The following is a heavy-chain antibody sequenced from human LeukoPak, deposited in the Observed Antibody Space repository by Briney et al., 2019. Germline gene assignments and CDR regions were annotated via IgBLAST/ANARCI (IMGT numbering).Heavy chain of an antibody. CDR3: ARGPTVTFNYHYGMDV. J-gene: IGHJ6*02. CDR2: TRTKAKDYTT. Sequence: GGSLRLSCATSGFTFSDHYMDWVRQAPGKGLEWVARTRTKAKDYTTEYAASVKGRFTVSRDESMHSLYLQMNSLKTEDTSVYYCARGPTVTFNYHYGMDVWGQGTTVTVSS. V-gene: IGHV3-72*01. D-gene: IGHD4-17*01. CDR1: GFTFSDHY.